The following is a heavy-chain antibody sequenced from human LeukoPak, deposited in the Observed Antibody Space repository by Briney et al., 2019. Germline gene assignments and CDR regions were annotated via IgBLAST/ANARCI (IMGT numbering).Heavy chain of an antibody. CDR1: GYTFTSYD. D-gene: IGHD2-2*01. CDR2: MNPNSGNT. Sequence: ASVKVSCKASGYTFTSYDINWVRQATGQGLEWMGWMNPNSGNTGYAQKFQGRVTMTRSTSISTAYMELSSLRSEDTAVYYCARVTAFSGCSSTSCYESPVGYYYYGMDVWGQGTTVTVSS. CDR3: ARVTAFSGCSSTSCYESPVGYYYYGMDV. V-gene: IGHV1-8*01. J-gene: IGHJ6*02.